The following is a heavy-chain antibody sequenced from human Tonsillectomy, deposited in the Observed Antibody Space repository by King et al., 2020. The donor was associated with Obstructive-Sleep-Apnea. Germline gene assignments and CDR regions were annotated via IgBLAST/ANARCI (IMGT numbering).Heavy chain of an antibody. CDR2: IYYSGST. CDR1: GGSISSYY. Sequence: VQLQESGPGLVKPSETLSLTCTVSGGSISSYYWSWIRQPPGKGLEWIGYIYYSGSTNYNPSLKSRVTISVDTSKNQFSLKLSSVTAADTAVYYCARYPINIAAAGKADAFDIWGQGTMVTVSS. D-gene: IGHD6-13*01. J-gene: IGHJ3*02. CDR3: ARYPINIAAAGKADAFDI. V-gene: IGHV4-59*01.